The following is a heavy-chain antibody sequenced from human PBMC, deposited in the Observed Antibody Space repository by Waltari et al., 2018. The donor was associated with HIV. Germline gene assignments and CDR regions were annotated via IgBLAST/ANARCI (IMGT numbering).Heavy chain of an antibody. Sequence: QVQLQESGPGLVKPSATLSVICNVSGGSVSSYHWSWIRQTPGKGLEWIGNIFHTGSSNLNPSLQGRVTIFIDTSKNQFFLRLISVTAADTALYYCARGGTIFGVAGLDCWGPGTMVTVSS. D-gene: IGHD3-3*01. V-gene: IGHV4-59*02. CDR2: IFHTGSS. CDR1: GGSVSSYH. CDR3: ARGGTIFGVAGLDC. J-gene: IGHJ4*02.